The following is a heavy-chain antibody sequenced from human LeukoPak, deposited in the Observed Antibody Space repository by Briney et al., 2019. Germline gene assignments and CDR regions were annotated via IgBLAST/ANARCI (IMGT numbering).Heavy chain of an antibody. J-gene: IGHJ4*02. CDR1: GYTFTSYG. Sequence: ASVKVSCKAPGYTFTSYGISWVRQAPGQGLEWMGIINPSGGSTTYAQKFQGRVTMTRDTSTSTVYMELSSLRSGDTAVYYCARDYGGNPSLFDYWGQGTLVTVSS. CDR2: INPSGGST. CDR3: ARDYGGNPSLFDY. D-gene: IGHD4-23*01. V-gene: IGHV1-46*01.